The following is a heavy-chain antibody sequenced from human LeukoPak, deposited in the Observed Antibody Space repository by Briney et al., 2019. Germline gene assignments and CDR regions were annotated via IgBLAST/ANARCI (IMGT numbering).Heavy chain of an antibody. CDR3: TRMHPYCTTTSCPRS. J-gene: IGHJ4*02. Sequence: PGGSLRLSCAASGFSFSSSIMNWVRQAPGKGLEWVSSISSGGTYIYSADSVKGRFTISRDNAKNSLYLQMNSLRAEDTAVYYCTRMHPYCTTTSCPRSWGQGTLVTVSS. CDR2: ISSGGTYI. D-gene: IGHD2-2*01. V-gene: IGHV3-21*01. CDR1: GFSFSSSI.